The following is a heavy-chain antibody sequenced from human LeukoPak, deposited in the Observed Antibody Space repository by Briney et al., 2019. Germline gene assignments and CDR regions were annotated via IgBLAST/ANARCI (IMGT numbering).Heavy chain of an antibody. CDR2: IKRRRAGGTT. D-gene: IGHD4/OR15-4a*01. Sequence: PGESLRLSCGASGFTLSSVWMRWDRQAPGRGLEWVARIKRRRAGGTTDYGATVKGRFTISRDDSKNTVYLQMNSLNTEDTAVYYCSTDTLPNLDDAFNNWGQGTMVTVS. V-gene: IGHV3-15*01. J-gene: IGHJ3*02. CDR1: GFTLSSVW. CDR3: STDTLPNLDDAFNN.